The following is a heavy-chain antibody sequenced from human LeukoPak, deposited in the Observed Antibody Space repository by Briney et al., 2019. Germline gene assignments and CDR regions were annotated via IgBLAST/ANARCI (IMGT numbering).Heavy chain of an antibody. J-gene: IGHJ4*02. V-gene: IGHV4-59*06. CDR2: IYYSGST. CDR3: ASTIAAAGSDDY. D-gene: IGHD6-13*01. CDR1: GGSISSYY. Sequence: SETLSLTCTVSGGSISSYYWSWIRQPPGKGLEWIGYIYYSGSTYYNPSLKSRVTISVDTSRNQFSLKLSSVTAADTAVYYCASTIAAAGSDDYWGQGTLVTVSS.